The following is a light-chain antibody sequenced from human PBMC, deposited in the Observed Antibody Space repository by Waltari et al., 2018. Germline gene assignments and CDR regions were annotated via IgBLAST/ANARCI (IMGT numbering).Light chain of an antibody. Sequence: QSVLTQPPSVSAAPGQKVTISCSGSSSNIASNLVSWYQQFPGTAPKLLIYEDKQRPSGIPDRFSAAKAGTSTTLGITGLQTGDEADYYCGSWDRSLSGWVFGGGTKLTVL. CDR1: SSNIASNL. CDR3: GSWDRSLSGWV. CDR2: EDK. J-gene: IGLJ3*02. V-gene: IGLV1-51*02.